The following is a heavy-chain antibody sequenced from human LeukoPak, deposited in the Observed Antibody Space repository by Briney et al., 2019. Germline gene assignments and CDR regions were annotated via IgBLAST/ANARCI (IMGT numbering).Heavy chain of an antibody. CDR2: ISYDGSNK. CDR1: GFTFSSYA. Sequence: PGGSLRLSCAASGFTFSSYAMHWVRQAPGKGLEWVAVISYDGSNKYYADSVKGRFTISRDNSKNTLYLQMNSLRAADTAVYYCARVTGYMTEDYFDYWGQGTLITVSS. J-gene: IGHJ4*02. D-gene: IGHD6-13*01. V-gene: IGHV3-30*04. CDR3: ARVTGYMTEDYFDY.